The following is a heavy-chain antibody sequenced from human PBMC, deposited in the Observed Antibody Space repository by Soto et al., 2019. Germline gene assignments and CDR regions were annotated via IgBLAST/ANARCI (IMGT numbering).Heavy chain of an antibody. Sequence: GGSLRLSCAASEFTFSSYWMSWVRQAPGKGLEWVANIKQAGSEKYYVDSVKGRFTISRDSAKNSLFLQMNSLRVEDTAVYYCARGRGMDVWGQGTTVTVSS. V-gene: IGHV3-7*01. CDR3: ARGRGMDV. J-gene: IGHJ6*02. CDR1: EFTFSSYW. CDR2: IKQAGSEK.